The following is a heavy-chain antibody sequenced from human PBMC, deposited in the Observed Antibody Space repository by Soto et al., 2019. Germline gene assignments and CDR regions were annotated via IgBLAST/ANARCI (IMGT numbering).Heavy chain of an antibody. Sequence: ESGGGVVQPGRSLRLSCAASGFTFSSYGMYWVRQAPGKGLEWVAAIWYDGSNKYYADSVKGRFTISRDNSKNTLYLQMNSLRAEDTAVYYCARDRSGYSIRGGFDIWGQGTMVTVSS. V-gene: IGHV3-33*01. D-gene: IGHD3-22*01. CDR3: ARDRSGYSIRGGFDI. CDR1: GFTFSSYG. CDR2: IWYDGSNK. J-gene: IGHJ3*02.